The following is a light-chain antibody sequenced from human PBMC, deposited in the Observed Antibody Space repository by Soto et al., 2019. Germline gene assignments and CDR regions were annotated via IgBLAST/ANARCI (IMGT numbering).Light chain of an antibody. V-gene: IGKV3-15*01. Sequence: EIGMTQSAANLSVSPGERASLXCRASQSPSSDFPWYQQRAGQAPRLLIYGASTRATAIPARLGGSGSGTDSTLTLNSLEPEDFAVYYCQQRNVWPPITFGQGTRLEIK. CDR1: QSPSSD. J-gene: IGKJ5*01. CDR3: QQRNVWPPIT. CDR2: GAS.